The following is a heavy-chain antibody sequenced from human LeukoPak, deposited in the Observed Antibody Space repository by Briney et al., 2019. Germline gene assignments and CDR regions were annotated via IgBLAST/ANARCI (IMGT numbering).Heavy chain of an antibody. CDR2: IYPGDSDT. V-gene: IGHV5-51*01. Sequence: GASLKISCKGSGSGFTSYWIGWVRQMPGKGLEWMGIIYPGDSDTRYSPSFQGQVTISADKSISTAYLQWSRLKASDTAMYYCARAITFGGVIGYFDYWGQGTLVTVSS. CDR3: ARAITFGGVIGYFDY. J-gene: IGHJ4*02. D-gene: IGHD3-16*02. CDR1: GSGFTSYW.